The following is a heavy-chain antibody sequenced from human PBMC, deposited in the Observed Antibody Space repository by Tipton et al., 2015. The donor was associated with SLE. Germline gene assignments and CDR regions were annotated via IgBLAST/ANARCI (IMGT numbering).Heavy chain of an antibody. CDR1: GFNFNNYW. Sequence: SLRLSCAASGFNFNNYWMSWVRQAPGKGLEWVANIKQDGSEKYYVDSVKGRFIISRDNAKNSLYLQMSSLRAEDTAVYYCVKDPAGEQHLVLNWFDYWGLGTLVTVSS. V-gene: IGHV3-7*03. D-gene: IGHD6-13*01. CDR3: VKDPAGEQHLVLNWFDY. CDR2: IKQDGSEK. J-gene: IGHJ5*01.